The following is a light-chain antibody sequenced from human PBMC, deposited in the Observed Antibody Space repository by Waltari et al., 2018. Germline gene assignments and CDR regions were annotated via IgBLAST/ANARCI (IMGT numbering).Light chain of an antibody. CDR3: LQRNSYPRT. CDR2: RAS. Sequence: DIHSTPSPSFLSASLGARLTVTCRASQGISSNLAWYQQKPGKAPKLLIYRASTLQSGVPSRFSGSESGTDFTLTISSLQPEDFATYYCLQRNSYPRTFGQGTKVEVK. V-gene: IGKV1-9*01. CDR1: QGISSN. J-gene: IGKJ1*01.